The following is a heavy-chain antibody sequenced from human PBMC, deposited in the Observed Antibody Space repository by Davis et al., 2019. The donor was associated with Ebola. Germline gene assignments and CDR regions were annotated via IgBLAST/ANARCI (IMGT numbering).Heavy chain of an antibody. Sequence: GESLKISCTASGFTFGDYAMSWFRQAPGKGLQWVAVIWDDGSNKYYADSVKGRFTISRDNSKNTLNLQMNSLRLEDTAMYYCARGTAGFFDYWGQGILVTVSS. CDR3: ARGTAGFFDY. J-gene: IGHJ4*02. V-gene: IGHV3-30*04. CDR2: IWDDGSNK. D-gene: IGHD3-9*01. CDR1: GFTFGDYA.